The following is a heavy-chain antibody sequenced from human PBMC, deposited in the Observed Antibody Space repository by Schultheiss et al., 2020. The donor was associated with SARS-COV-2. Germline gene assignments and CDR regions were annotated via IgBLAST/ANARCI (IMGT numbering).Heavy chain of an antibody. CDR1: GFSFSDYW. D-gene: IGHD3-10*01. Sequence: GGSLRLSCAASGFSFSDYWMSWVRQAPGKGLEWVAYIQRHGSQKYYVDSVKGRFTISRDNAKNSLYLQMNSLRAEDTAVYYCAAAGNPYYYWDAFDIWGQGTMVTVSS. CDR3: AAAGNPYYYWDAFDI. J-gene: IGHJ3*02. V-gene: IGHV3-7*01. CDR2: IQRHGSQK.